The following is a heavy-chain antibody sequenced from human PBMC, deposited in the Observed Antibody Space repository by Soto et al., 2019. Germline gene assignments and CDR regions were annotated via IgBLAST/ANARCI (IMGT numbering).Heavy chain of an antibody. J-gene: IGHJ6*03. CDR2: IYYTGNT. CDR1: GGSISSYH. D-gene: IGHD1-26*01. CDR3: AGIVPFSGGGRHYMDV. Sequence: SETLSLTCTVSGGSISSYHWGWIRQPPGKGLEWFGLIYYTGNTNYNSSLKSRVTISIDTSKNRFSLQLTSVTAADAGVYYCAGIVPFSGGGRHYMDVWGKGTTVTVSS. V-gene: IGHV4-59*01.